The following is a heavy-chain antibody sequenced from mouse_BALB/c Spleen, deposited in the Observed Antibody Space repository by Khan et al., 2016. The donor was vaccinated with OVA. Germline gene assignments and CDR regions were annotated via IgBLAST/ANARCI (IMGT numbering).Heavy chain of an antibody. D-gene: IGHD1-1*01. V-gene: IGHV1S136*01. CDR3: ATQGSTYTGFTY. J-gene: IGHJ3*01. CDR2: IYPYNDDT. CDR1: GYTFTSYV. Sequence: VQLKESGPELVKPGASVKMSCKASGYTFTSYVIHWVKQKPGQGLEWIGYIYPYNDDTKYIEKFKGKATLTSDKSSSTAYMELSSLTSEDSAVYFCATQGSTYTGFTYWGQGTLVSVSA.